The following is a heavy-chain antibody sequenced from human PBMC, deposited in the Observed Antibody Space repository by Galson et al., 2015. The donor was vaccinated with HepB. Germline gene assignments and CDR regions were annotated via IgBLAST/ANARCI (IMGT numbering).Heavy chain of an antibody. V-gene: IGHV3-21*01. J-gene: IGHJ6*02. Sequence: SLRLSCAASGFTFSSYSMNWVRQAPGKGLEWVSSISSSSSYIYYADSVKGRFTISRDNAKNSLYLQMNSLRAEDTAVYYCARFPFGAAAGTLFAPYYYYYGMDVWGQGTTVTVSS. CDR1: GFTFSSYS. CDR2: ISSSSSYI. D-gene: IGHD6-13*01. CDR3: ARFPFGAAAGTLFAPYYYYYGMDV.